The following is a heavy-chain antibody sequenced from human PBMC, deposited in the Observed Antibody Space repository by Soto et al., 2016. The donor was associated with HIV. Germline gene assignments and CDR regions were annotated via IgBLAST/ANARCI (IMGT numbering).Heavy chain of an antibody. D-gene: IGHD4-4*01. CDR1: GFTFSSYA. Sequence: EVQLLESGGGLVQPGGSLRLSCAASGFTFSSYAMTWVRQAPGKGLEWVSAISGSGGSTYYADSVKGRFTISRDNSKNTLYLQMNSLRAEDTAVYYCARDLLDYSANDYWGQGTLVTVSS. V-gene: IGHV3-23*01. J-gene: IGHJ4*02. CDR3: ARDLLDYSANDY. CDR2: ISGSGGST.